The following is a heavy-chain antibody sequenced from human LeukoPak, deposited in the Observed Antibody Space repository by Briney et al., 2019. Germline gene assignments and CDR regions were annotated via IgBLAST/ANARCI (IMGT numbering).Heavy chain of an antibody. Sequence: GGSLRLSCAASGFAFSTYWMDWVRQAPGKGLEWVGNINQDGSVKHYVDSVRGRFTISRDNARNSVYLQMNALRFEDTAVYYCTRDLVFWGQGTLVTASS. CDR2: INQDGSVK. CDR1: GFAFSTYW. CDR3: TRDLVF. J-gene: IGHJ4*02. V-gene: IGHV3-7*01.